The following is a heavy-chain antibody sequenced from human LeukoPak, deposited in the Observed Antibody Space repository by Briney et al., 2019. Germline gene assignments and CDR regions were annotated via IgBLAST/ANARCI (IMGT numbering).Heavy chain of an antibody. CDR1: GLTFSTSG. CDR2: IGPTGSDR. D-gene: IGHD1-14*01. Sequence: GGSLRLSCTASGLTFSTSGFTWVRQAPGKGLKWVASIGPTGSDRYHADSIKGRFTISRDNANNFLYLQMNSLRAEDTAVYYCATETNGRHYDYWGQGTLPTVSS. J-gene: IGHJ4*02. CDR3: ATETNGRHYDY. V-gene: IGHV3-21*06.